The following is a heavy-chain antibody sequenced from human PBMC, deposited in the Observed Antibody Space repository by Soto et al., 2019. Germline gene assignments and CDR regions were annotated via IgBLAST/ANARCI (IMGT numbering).Heavy chain of an antibody. CDR1: GYSFTNYW. CDR3: ARHPGYTYGHDPFDV. CDR2: IYPRDSDT. J-gene: IGHJ3*01. Sequence: PGESLKISCKGSGYSFTNYWIGWVHQMPGKGLEWMGIIYPRDSDTKYSPSFQGQVTISADKSITTAYLQWSSLKASDTAVYYCARHPGYTYGHDPFDVWGLGTMVTVSS. D-gene: IGHD5-18*01. V-gene: IGHV5-51*07.